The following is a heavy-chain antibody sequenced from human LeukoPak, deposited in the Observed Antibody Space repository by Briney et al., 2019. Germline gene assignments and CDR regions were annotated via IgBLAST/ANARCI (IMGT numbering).Heavy chain of an antibody. J-gene: IGHJ4*02. CDR2: ISYDGSNN. D-gene: IGHD1-26*01. CDR3: ARAPSAQGGYFDY. Sequence: PGRSLRLSCAASGFTFSSYAMHWVRQAPGKGLEWVAVISYDGSNNYYADSVKGRFTISRDNSKNTLYLQMNSLRAEDTAVYYCARAPSAQGGYFDYWGQGTLVTVSS. CDR1: GFTFSSYA. V-gene: IGHV3-30-3*01.